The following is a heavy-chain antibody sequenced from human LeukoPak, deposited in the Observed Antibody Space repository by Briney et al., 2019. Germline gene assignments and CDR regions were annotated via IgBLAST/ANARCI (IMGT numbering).Heavy chain of an antibody. CDR1: GFTFSSYG. J-gene: IGHJ4*02. Sequence: GGSLRLSCAASGFTFSSYGMHWVRQAPGKGLEWVALISYDGSNKYYADSVKGRFTISRDISKNTLYLQMNSLRAEDTAVYYCAKDLNDFWSGYSPFGYWGQGTLVTVSS. D-gene: IGHD3-3*01. V-gene: IGHV3-33*05. CDR2: ISYDGSNK. CDR3: AKDLNDFWSGYSPFGY.